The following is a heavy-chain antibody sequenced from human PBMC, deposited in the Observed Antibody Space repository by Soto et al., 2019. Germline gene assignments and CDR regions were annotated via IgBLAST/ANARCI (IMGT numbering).Heavy chain of an antibody. CDR1: GYTFTGYY. Sequence: ASVKVSCKASGYTFTGYYMHWVRQAPGQGLEWMGWINPNSGGTNYAQKFQGWVTMTRDTSISTAYMELSRLRSDDTAVYYCARVGSRYYYGMDVWGQGTTVTVSS. D-gene: IGHD2-15*01. CDR2: INPNSGGT. V-gene: IGHV1-2*04. J-gene: IGHJ6*02. CDR3: ARVGSRYYYGMDV.